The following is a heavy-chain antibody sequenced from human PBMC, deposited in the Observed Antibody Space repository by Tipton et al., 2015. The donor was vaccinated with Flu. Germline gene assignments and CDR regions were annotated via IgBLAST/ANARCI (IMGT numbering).Heavy chain of an antibody. D-gene: IGHD3-16*01. CDR2: MDPNNGNI. Sequence: QVQLVQSGAEVKNPGASVKVSCKASGYTFTTDDINWVRQAAGQGLEWMGWMDPNNGNIGYAQSFQGRVTFTRDTSKSTAYMELTGLKSEDTAVYYCAGHFTFGLFASCGQGTPVTVSS. J-gene: IGHJ4*02. V-gene: IGHV1-8*01. CDR3: AGHFTFGLFAS. CDR1: GYTFTTDD.